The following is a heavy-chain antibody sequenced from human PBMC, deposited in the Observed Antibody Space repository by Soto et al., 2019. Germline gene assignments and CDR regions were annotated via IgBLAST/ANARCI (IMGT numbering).Heavy chain of an antibody. V-gene: IGHV1-3*01. D-gene: IGHD3-10*01. CDR1: GYTFTSYA. J-gene: IGHJ3*02. CDR2: INAGNGNT. CDR3: ARETMVRGVILNIPYDAFDI. Sequence: VSVKVSCKASGYTFTSYAMHWVRQAPGQRLEWMGWINAGNGNTKYSQKFQGRVTITRDTSASTAYMELSSLRSEDTAVYYCARETMVRGVILNIPYDAFDIWGQGTMVTVSS.